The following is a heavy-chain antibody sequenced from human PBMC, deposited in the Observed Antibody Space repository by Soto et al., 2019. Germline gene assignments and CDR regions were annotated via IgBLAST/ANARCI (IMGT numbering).Heavy chain of an antibody. CDR1: GGSFSGYY. CDR3: ARGKYNWNYANCFDP. Sequence: ASETLSLTCAVYGGSFSGYYWSWIRQPPGKGLEWIGEINHSGSTNYNPSLKSRVTISVDASKNQFSLKLSSVTAADTAVYYCARGKYNWNYANCFDPWGQGTLVTVSS. V-gene: IGHV4-34*01. D-gene: IGHD1-7*01. CDR2: INHSGST. J-gene: IGHJ5*02.